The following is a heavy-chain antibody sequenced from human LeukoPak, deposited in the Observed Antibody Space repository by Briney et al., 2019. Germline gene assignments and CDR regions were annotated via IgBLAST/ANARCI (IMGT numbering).Heavy chain of an antibody. CDR1: GDSISSSGGFY. J-gene: IGHJ4*02. CDR2: MDYSGTT. Sequence: NPSETLSLTCTVSGDSISSSGGFYWGWLRQTPGNGLEWIGSMDYSGTTDYNPSLKSRVTLSVDTSKGQFSLKLTSVTAADTALYYCARDHYNKTWYKYWGQGTLVTVSS. D-gene: IGHD1-1*01. V-gene: IGHV4-39*02. CDR3: ARDHYNKTWYKY.